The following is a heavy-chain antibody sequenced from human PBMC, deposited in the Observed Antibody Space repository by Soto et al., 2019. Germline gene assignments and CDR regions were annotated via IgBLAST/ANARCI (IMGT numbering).Heavy chain of an antibody. CDR2: IYYSGST. D-gene: IGHD3-9*01. CDR3: ARAQTGGLVNLLDP. J-gene: IGHJ5*02. Sequence: SDTLSLTFTVSGGSISSYYWSWIRQPPGKGLEWIGYIYYSGSTNYNPSLRSRVTISLDTSKKQFSLKLSSVTAADTAVYYCARAQTGGLVNLLDPWGQGTLVTVSS. V-gene: IGHV4-59*01. CDR1: GGSISSYY.